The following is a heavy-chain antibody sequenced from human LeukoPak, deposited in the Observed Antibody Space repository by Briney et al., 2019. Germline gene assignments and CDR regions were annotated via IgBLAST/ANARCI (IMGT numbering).Heavy chain of an antibody. CDR2: IHYSGNT. J-gene: IGHJ4*02. Sequence: SETLSLTCTVSGGSISSSYWSWIRQPPGKGLEWIGAIHYSGNTYYNPSLKSRVTISVDTSKNQFSLRLSSVTAADTAVYYCARGGAIAVAGTWGQGTLVTVSS. V-gene: IGHV4-59*08. CDR3: ARGGAIAVAGT. D-gene: IGHD6-19*01. CDR1: GGSISSSY.